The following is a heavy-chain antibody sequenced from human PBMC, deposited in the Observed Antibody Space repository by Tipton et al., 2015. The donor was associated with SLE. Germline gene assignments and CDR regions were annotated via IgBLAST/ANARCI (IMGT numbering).Heavy chain of an antibody. CDR2: IRWNGGST. D-gene: IGHD3-3*01. CDR1: GFTFSSYA. V-gene: IGHV3-20*04. J-gene: IGHJ2*01. CDR3: ARATIFGVRSFDL. Sequence: SLRLSCAASGFTFSSYAMGWVRQVPGKGLEGVSSIRWNGGSTGYADSVKGRFTTSRDNAKNSLYLQMNSLRAEDTVLYYCARATIFGVRSFDLWGRGTLVALSS.